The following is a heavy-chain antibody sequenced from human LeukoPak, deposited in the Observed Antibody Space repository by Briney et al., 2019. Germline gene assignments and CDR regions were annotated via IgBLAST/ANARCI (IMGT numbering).Heavy chain of an antibody. J-gene: IGHJ1*01. CDR3: ATFQSITIFGRKADAEYFQH. V-gene: IGHV1-24*01. CDR2: FDPEDGET. CDR1: GYTLTELS. D-gene: IGHD3-3*01. Sequence: ASVKVSCKVSGYTLTELSMHWVRQAPGKGLEWMGGFDPEDGETIYAQKFQGRVTMTEDTSTDTAYMELSSLRSEDTAVYYCATFQSITIFGRKADAEYFQHWGQGTLVTVSS.